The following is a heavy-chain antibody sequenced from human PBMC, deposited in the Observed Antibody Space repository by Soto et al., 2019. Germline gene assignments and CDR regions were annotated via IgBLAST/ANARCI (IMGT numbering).Heavy chain of an antibody. CDR1: GFTFSSYG. CDR2: ISYDGSNK. CDR3: AKDLEV. Sequence: QVQLVESGGGVVQPGRSLRLSCAASGFTFSSYGMHWVRQAPGKGLEWVAVISYDGSNKYYADSVKGRFTISRDNSKNTLYLQMNSLRAEDTAMYYCAKDLEVWGQGTTVTVSS. V-gene: IGHV3-30*18. J-gene: IGHJ6*02.